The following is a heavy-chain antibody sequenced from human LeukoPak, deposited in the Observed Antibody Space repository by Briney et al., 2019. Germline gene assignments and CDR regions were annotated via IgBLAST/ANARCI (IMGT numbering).Heavy chain of an antibody. V-gene: IGHV4-30-2*01. CDR3: ARTSADSDWFDP. J-gene: IGHJ5*02. D-gene: IGHD1-26*01. Sequence: SETLSLTCAVSGGSISSGGYSWSWIRQPPGKGLEWIGYIYHSGSTYYNPSLKSRVTISVDWSKNQFSLKLSSVTAADTAVYYCARTSADSDWFDPWGQGTLVTVSS. CDR2: IYHSGST. CDR1: GGSISSGGYS.